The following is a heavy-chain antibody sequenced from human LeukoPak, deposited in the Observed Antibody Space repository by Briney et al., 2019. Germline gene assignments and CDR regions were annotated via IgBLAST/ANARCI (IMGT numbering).Heavy chain of an antibody. V-gene: IGHV4-39*01. Sequence: PSETLSLTCTVSGGSISSSNYYWGWIRQSPGKDLEWVGTIYYTGSTYYNPSLRSRVTISADTSKNQFSLQLSSVTAADTAVYYCARLPSGYHFDYWGQGTLVTVSS. J-gene: IGHJ4*02. CDR1: GGSISSSNYY. D-gene: IGHD3-22*01. CDR3: ARLPSGYHFDY. CDR2: IYYTGST.